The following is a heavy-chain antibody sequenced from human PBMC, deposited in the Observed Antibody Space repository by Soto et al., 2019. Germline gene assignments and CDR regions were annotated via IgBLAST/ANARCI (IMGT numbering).Heavy chain of an antibody. CDR2: ITGSSSYE. CDR3: ARRYCNGPSCFGFDL. J-gene: IGHJ4*02. V-gene: IGHV3-21*01. CDR1: GFSLSDHG. Sequence: GGSLRLSCAASGFSLSDHGMAWVRQAPGRALEWVSSITGSSSYENYADSVRGRLTISRDSAHNFLFLQMNSLTVEDTAVYYCARRYCNGPSCFGFDLWGQGTLVTVSS. D-gene: IGHD2-2*01.